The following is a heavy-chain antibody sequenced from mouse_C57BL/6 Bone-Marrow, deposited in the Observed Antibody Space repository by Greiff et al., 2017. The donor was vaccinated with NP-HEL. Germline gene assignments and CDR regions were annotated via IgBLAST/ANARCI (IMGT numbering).Heavy chain of an antibody. CDR1: GFTFSDYY. Sequence: EVKVVESEGGLVQPGSSMKLSCTASGFTFSDYYMAWVRQVPEKGLEWVANINYDGSSTYYLDSLKSRFIISRDNAKNILYLQMSSLKSEDTATYYCARARYSNYDFDYWGQGTTLTVSS. D-gene: IGHD2-5*01. J-gene: IGHJ2*01. V-gene: IGHV5-16*01. CDR3: ARARYSNYDFDY. CDR2: INYDGSST.